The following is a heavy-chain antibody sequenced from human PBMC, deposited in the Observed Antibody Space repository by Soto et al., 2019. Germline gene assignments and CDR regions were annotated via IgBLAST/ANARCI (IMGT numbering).Heavy chain of an antibody. CDR1: GFTFSSYA. CDR3: AKDGSLFAVAGIYYYYYGMDV. D-gene: IGHD6-19*01. CDR2: ISGSGGST. V-gene: IGHV3-23*01. J-gene: IGHJ6*02. Sequence: GGSLRLSCAASGFTFSSYAMSWVRQAPGKGLEWVSAISGSGGSTYYADSVKGRFTNSRDNSKNTLYLQMNSLRAEDTAVYYCAKDGSLFAVAGIYYYYYGMDVWGQGTTVTVSS.